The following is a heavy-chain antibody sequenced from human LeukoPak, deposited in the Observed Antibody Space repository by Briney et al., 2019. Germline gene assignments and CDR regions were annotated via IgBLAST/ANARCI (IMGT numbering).Heavy chain of an antibody. J-gene: IGHJ6*02. CDR2: ISSNGGST. Sequence: GGSLRLSCAASGFTFSSYAMSWVRQAPGKGLEYVSAISSNGGSTYYANSVKGRFTISRDNSKNTLYLQMGSLRAEDMAVYYCARGRTAAHYYYGMDVWGQGTTVTVSS. CDR1: GFTFSSYA. CDR3: ARGRTAAHYYYGMDV. D-gene: IGHD2-2*01. V-gene: IGHV3-64*01.